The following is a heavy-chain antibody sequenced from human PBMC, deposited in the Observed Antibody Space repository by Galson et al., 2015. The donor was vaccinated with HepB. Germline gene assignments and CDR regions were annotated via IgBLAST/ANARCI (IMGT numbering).Heavy chain of an antibody. D-gene: IGHD1-20*01. V-gene: IGHV3-48*03. CDR2: LSSSGII. CDR3: ARRQANWNGYWYFDL. J-gene: IGHJ2*01. CDR1: GFTFSSYE. Sequence: SLRLSCAASGFTFSSYEMNWVRQAPGKGLEWLSYLSSSGIIYYAGSVKGRFTISRDNAKNSLFLQMNSLRAEDTAVYYCARRQANWNGYWYFDLWGRGTLVTVSS.